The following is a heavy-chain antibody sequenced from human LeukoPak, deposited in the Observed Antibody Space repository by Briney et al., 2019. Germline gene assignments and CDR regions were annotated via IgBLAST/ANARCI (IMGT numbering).Heavy chain of an antibody. D-gene: IGHD1-26*01. Sequence: GGSLRLSCSAFGXTFRSCAMHWVRQAPGKGLEYVSTITSNGGSTYYADSVKGGFTISRDNSKNTLYLQMSSLRTEDTAVYYCIKDRSGTYSFDYWGQGTLVTVSS. J-gene: IGHJ4*02. CDR1: GXTFRSCA. CDR2: ITSNGGST. CDR3: IKDRSGTYSFDY. V-gene: IGHV3-64D*06.